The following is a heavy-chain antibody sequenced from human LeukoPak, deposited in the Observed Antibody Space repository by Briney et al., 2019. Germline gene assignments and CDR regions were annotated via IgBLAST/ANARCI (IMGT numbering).Heavy chain of an antibody. J-gene: IGHJ4*02. CDR2: IYYSGST. CDR3: ARAGGYSGYDFSYYFDY. Sequence: PSETLSLTCTVSGGSISSGGYYWSWIRQHPGKGLEWIGYIYYSGSTYYNPSLKSRVTISVDTSKNQFSLKLSSVTAADTAVYYCARAGGYSGYDFSYYFDYWGQGTLVTVSS. D-gene: IGHD5-12*01. V-gene: IGHV4-31*03. CDR1: GGSISSGGYY.